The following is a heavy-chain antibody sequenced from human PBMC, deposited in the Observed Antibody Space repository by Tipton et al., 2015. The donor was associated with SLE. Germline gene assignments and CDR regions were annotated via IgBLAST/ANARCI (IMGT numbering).Heavy chain of an antibody. CDR2: IYNSGTT. CDR1: GGSVNTGNCY. D-gene: IGHD3-22*01. Sequence: LVKPTQTLSLTCTVSGGSVNTGNCYWTWIRQHPGKGPEWIGYIYNSGTTYYNPSLRGRINISIDTSKKQYCLSLNSVTAADTAVYYCARGPYVYDSRASIYWGQGSLVTVSS. V-gene: IGHV4-31*03. CDR3: ARGPYVYDSRASIY. J-gene: IGHJ1*01.